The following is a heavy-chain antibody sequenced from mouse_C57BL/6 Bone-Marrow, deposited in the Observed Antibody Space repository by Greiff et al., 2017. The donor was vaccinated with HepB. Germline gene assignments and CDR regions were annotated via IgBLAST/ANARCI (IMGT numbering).Heavy chain of an antibody. Sequence: VQLQQPGTELVKPGSSVKLSCKASGYTFTSYWMHWVKQRPGQGLEWIGNINPSNGGTNYNEKFKSKATLTVDKSSSTAYMQLSSLTSEDSAVYYCAREGFTTVVEADYAMDYWGQGTSVTVSS. CDR1: GYTFTSYW. J-gene: IGHJ4*01. CDR3: AREGFTTVVEADYAMDY. D-gene: IGHD1-1*01. CDR2: INPSNGGT. V-gene: IGHV1-53*01.